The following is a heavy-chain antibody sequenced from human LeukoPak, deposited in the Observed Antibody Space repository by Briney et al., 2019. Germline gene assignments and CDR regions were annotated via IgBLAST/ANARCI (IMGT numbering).Heavy chain of an antibody. J-gene: IGHJ5*02. Sequence: GGSLRLSCAASGFTFSGSAMHWVRQASGKGLEWVGRIGSKANRYTTTYAASVKGRFTISRDESKNTAYLQMDSLNIEDTAVYYCTRHIPGADGSNWFDPWGQGTLVTVSS. V-gene: IGHV3-73*01. D-gene: IGHD2-21*01. CDR2: IGSKANRYTT. CDR1: GFTFSGSA. CDR3: TRHIPGADGSNWFDP.